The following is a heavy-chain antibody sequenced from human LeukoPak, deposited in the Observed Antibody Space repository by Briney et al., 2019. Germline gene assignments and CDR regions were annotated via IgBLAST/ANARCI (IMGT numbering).Heavy chain of an antibody. V-gene: IGHV3-48*03. CDR3: AKVGYYYYYYMDF. J-gene: IGHJ6*03. Sequence: PVGSLRLSCAASGFTLCAYEMNWVRQAPGKGRGGCSEMSSSGSIRDYADSVKGRFTISRDNSKNTLYLKMRSVRAEDTAVYYCAKVGYYYYYYMDFWGKGTTVTVSS. CDR2: MSSSGSIR. CDR1: GFTLCAYE.